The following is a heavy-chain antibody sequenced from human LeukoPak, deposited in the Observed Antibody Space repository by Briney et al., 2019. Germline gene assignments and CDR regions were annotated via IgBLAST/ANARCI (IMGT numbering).Heavy chain of an antibody. J-gene: IGHJ4*02. CDR1: GFTFSSYG. CDR2: IYGGGSGST. D-gene: IGHD1-14*01. V-gene: IGHV3-NL1*01. Sequence: GGSLRLSCAASGFTFSSYGMHWVRQAPGKGLEWVSGIYGGGSGSTFYAESVKGRFTISRDNSKNTLYLQMNSLRDEDTAIYYCAKDFTPDGIWDIDYWGRGTLITVSS. CDR3: AKDFTPDGIWDIDY.